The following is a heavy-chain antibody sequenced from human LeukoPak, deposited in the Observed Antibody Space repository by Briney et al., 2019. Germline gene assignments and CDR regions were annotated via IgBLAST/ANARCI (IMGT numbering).Heavy chain of an antibody. CDR3: ARDGIYDYVWGSYRSFDY. D-gene: IGHD3-16*02. Sequence: SETLSLTCTVSGGSISSGGYYWSWIRQPPGKGLEWIGYIYHSGSTYYNPSLKSRVAISVARSRNQFSLKLSSVTAADSAVYYCARDGIYDYVWGSYRSFDYWGQGTLVTVSS. J-gene: IGHJ4*02. CDR2: IYHSGST. CDR1: GGSISSGGYY. V-gene: IGHV4-30-2*01.